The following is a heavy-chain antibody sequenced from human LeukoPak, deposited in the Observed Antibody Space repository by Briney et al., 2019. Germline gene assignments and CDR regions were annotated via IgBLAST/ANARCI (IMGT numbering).Heavy chain of an antibody. CDR3: ARYIVATPTKYFDC. D-gene: IGHD6-25*01. CDR1: GYSFTSQW. J-gene: IGHJ4*02. CDR2: IAPGDSDT. V-gene: IGHV5-51*01. Sequence: GESLKISCKGSGYSFTSQWIGWVRQVPGKGLEWMGIIAPGDSDTRYSPSFQGQVTISADKSKSTAYLQWSSLKASDSAMYYCARYIVATPTKYFDCWGQGTPVTVSS.